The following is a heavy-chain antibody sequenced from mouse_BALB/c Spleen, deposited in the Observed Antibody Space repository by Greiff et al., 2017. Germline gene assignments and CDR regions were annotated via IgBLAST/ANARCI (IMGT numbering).Heavy chain of an antibody. CDR3: TRDYGSRYAMDY. D-gene: IGHD1-1*01. CDR1: GYTFTSYW. J-gene: IGHJ4*01. V-gene: IGHV1-69*02. Sequence: QVQLQQPGAELVRPGASVKLSCKASGYTFTSYWINWVKQRPGQGLEWIGNIYPSDSYTNYNQKFKDKATLTVDKSSSTAYMQLSSPTSEDSAVYYRTRDYGSRYAMDYWGQGTSVTVSS. CDR2: IYPSDSYT.